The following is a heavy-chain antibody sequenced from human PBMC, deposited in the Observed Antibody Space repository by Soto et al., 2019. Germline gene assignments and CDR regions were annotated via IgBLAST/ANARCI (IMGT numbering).Heavy chain of an antibody. V-gene: IGHV1-18*01. CDR1: GYTFTSYG. CDR3: ARGDVNFDY. Sequence: QVQLVQSGAEVKKPGASATVYCKASGYTFTSYGIGWVRQAPGQGLEWMGWISGYTGNTNYAQKLQGRVTMTTDTSASTAYMELRFLRSDDTAVYYCARGDVNFDYWGQGTLVTVSS. CDR2: ISGYTGNT. J-gene: IGHJ4*02.